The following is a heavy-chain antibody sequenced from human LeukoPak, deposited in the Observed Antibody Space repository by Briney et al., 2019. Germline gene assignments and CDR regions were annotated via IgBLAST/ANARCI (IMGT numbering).Heavy chain of an antibody. J-gene: IGHJ5*02. CDR1: GYTFTSYG. D-gene: IGHD3-10*01. CDR2: ISAYNGNT. CDR3: ARGVRFVGFFVNWFDP. V-gene: IGHV1-18*01. Sequence: ASVKVSCKASGYTFTSYGISWVRQAPGQGLEWMGWISAYNGNTNYAQKLQGRVTMTADTSTSTAYMELRSLRSDDTVVYYCARGVRFVGFFVNWFDPWGQGTLVTVSS.